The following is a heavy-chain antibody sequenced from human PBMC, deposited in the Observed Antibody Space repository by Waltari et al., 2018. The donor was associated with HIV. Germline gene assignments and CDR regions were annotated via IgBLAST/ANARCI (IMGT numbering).Heavy chain of an antibody. V-gene: IGHV4-39*01. CDR2: IYYTGTT. D-gene: IGHD2-8*01. J-gene: IGHJ6*02. Sequence: QLQLQHSGPGLVKPSETLSLTCTVSGGSVINSDYYWDFIRQSPGTGLEWIGNIYYTGTTFYNPSLKSRVTMSADLSRNQFSLRLNSVTAADTAIYYCARRPRMAAFYLYYGMDVWGQGTTVTVSS. CDR3: ARRPRMAAFYLYYGMDV. CDR1: GGSVINSDYY.